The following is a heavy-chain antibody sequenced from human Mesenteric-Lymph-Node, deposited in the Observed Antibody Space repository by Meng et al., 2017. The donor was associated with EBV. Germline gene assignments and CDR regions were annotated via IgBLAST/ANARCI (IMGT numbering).Heavy chain of an antibody. CDR1: GGTVSSSSYY. J-gene: IGHJ4*02. V-gene: IGHV4-39*07. Sequence: QLQGTWAGPGMAKPSVPPSLSCNVAGGTVSSSSYYWGWIRQPPGKGLEWIGSIYYSVSIYYNPSLKSRVTISVDTSKNQFSLKLSSVTAADTAVYYCARTYYYDSSGYAPFDYWGQGTLVTVSS. CDR2: IYYSVSI. D-gene: IGHD3-22*01. CDR3: ARTYYYDSSGYAPFDY.